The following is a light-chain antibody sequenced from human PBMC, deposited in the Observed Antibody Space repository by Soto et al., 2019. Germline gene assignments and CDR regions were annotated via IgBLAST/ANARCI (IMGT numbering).Light chain of an antibody. CDR3: QQYGSSRTT. CDR2: GAS. CDR1: QSVSSSY. J-gene: IGKJ5*01. Sequence: EIVLTQSPGTLSLSPGERATLSCRASQSVSSSYLAWYQQKPGQAPRLLVYGASSWATGIPDRFSGSGSGTDCTLTISRLEPEDCAVYYCQQYGSSRTTFGQGTRLEIK. V-gene: IGKV3-20*01.